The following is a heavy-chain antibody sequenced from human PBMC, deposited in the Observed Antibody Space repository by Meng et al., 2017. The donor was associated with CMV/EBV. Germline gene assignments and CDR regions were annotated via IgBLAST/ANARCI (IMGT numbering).Heavy chain of an antibody. D-gene: IGHD3-10*01. Sequence: LRLSCAASGFTFSSYAMHWVRQAPGKGLEWVSYISSSGSTIYYADSVKGRFTISRDNAKNSPYLQMNSLRAEDTAVYYCARSYYGEGYWGQGTLVTVSS. CDR2: ISSSGSTI. CDR3: ARSYYGEGY. V-gene: IGHV3-48*03. CDR1: GFTFSSYA. J-gene: IGHJ4*02.